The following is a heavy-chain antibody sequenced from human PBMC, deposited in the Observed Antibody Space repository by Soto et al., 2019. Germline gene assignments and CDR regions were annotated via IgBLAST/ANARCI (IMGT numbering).Heavy chain of an antibody. D-gene: IGHD6-13*01. CDR1: GFTFNNYG. Sequence: QVQLVESGGGVVQPGRSLRLSCAASGFTFNNYGMHWVRQAPGKGLEWLAVIWNDGTNNYYANAVKGRFPISRDNSKNTLYLQMSRLRAEDTAVYYCARRQIPPPTRGAANARGGMDVWGQGTTVTVSS. J-gene: IGHJ6*02. CDR2: IWNDGTNN. V-gene: IGHV3-33*01. CDR3: ARRQIPPPTRGAANARGGMDV.